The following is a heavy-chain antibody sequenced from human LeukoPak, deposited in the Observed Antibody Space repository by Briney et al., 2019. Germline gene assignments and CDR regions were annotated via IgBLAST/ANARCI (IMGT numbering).Heavy chain of an antibody. CDR1: RYTFTGYY. Sequence: GASVKVSCKASRYTFTGYYVHWVRQAPGQGLEWMGWINPNSGGTNYAQKFQGRVTMTRDTSISTAYMELSRLRSDDTAVYYCARGSAEWLPNLHAFDIWGQGTMVTVSS. CDR3: ARGSAEWLPNLHAFDI. J-gene: IGHJ3*02. V-gene: IGHV1-2*02. D-gene: IGHD3-3*01. CDR2: INPNSGGT.